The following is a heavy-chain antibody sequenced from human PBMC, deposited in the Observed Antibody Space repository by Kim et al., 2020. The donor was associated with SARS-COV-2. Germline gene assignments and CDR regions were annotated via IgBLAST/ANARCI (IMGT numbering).Heavy chain of an antibody. J-gene: IGHJ4*02. CDR3: ARSTDYFDY. CDR1: GFTFSSYA. CDR2: ISYDGSNK. Sequence: GGSLRLSCAASGFTFSSYAMHWVRQAPGKGLEWVAVISYDGSNKYYADSVKGRFTISRDNSKNTLYLQMNSLRAEDTAVYYCARSTDYFDYWGLGTLVTVSS. V-gene: IGHV3-30*04.